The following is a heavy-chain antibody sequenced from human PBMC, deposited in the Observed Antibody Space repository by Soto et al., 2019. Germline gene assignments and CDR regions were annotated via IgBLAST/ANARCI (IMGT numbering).Heavy chain of an antibody. D-gene: IGHD4-17*01. CDR3: ARTITVNTVGMPDY. CDR2: IIPILGIA. CDR1: GGTFSSYT. V-gene: IGHV1-69*02. J-gene: IGHJ4*02. Sequence: QVQLVQSGAEVKKPGSSVKVSCKASGGTFSSYTISWVRQAPGQGLEWMGRIIPILGIANYAQKFQGRVTITAEKSTSTAYMELSSLRSEDTAVYYCARTITVNTVGMPDYWGQGTLVTVSS.